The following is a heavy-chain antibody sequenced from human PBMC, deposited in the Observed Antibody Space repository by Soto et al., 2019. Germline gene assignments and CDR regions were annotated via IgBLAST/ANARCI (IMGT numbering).Heavy chain of an antibody. J-gene: IGHJ6*02. CDR3: ASQQLGPSYYYGMDV. CDR1: GDTFSSYA. Sequence: GSSVKVACKASGDTFSSYAISWVRQAPGQGLEWMGGIIPIFGTANYAQKFQGRVTITADESTSTAYMELSSLRSEDTAVYYCASQQLGPSYYYGMDVWGQGTTVTVS. D-gene: IGHD6-6*01. V-gene: IGHV1-69*13. CDR2: IIPIFGTA.